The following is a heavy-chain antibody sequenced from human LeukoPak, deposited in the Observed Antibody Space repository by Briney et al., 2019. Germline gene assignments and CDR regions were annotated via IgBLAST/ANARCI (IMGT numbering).Heavy chain of an antibody. CDR2: ISYDGSNK. CDR3: ARGVDKDFWSGLEDY. J-gene: IGHJ4*02. Sequence: GGSLRLSCAASGFTFGSYAMHWVRQAPGKGLEWVAVISYDGSNKYYADSVKGRFTISRDNSKNTLYLQMNSLRAEDTAVYYCARGVDKDFWSGLEDYWGQGTLVTVSS. V-gene: IGHV3-30-3*01. D-gene: IGHD3-3*01. CDR1: GFTFGSYA.